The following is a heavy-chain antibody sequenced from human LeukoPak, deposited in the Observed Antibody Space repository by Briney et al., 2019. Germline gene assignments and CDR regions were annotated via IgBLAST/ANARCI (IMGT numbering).Heavy chain of an antibody. Sequence: PWASVKVSCKASGYTLTGHFIHWVRQAPGQGLEWMGWINPNSAGTFYAQRFQGRVTMTSDTSISTAYMELSGLTSDDTAVYYRAREGYRTAPGTFDYWGQGTLVTVSS. D-gene: IGHD6-13*01. CDR3: AREGYRTAPGTFDY. V-gene: IGHV1-2*02. J-gene: IGHJ4*02. CDR1: GYTLTGHF. CDR2: INPNSAGT.